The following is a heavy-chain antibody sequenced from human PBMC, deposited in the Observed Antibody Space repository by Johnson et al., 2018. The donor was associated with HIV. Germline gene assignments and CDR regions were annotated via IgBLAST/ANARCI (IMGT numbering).Heavy chain of an antibody. D-gene: IGHD3-22*01. Sequence: QVQLVESGGGVVQPGRSLRLSCAASGFTFSSYAMHWVRQAPGKGLEWVAVISYDGSNKYYADAVKGRFTISRDNSKNTLYLHINTLRPEDTAVYYCARAGTSGSYAFDFWGQGTMVTVSS. CDR1: GFTFSSYA. V-gene: IGHV3-30*04. CDR3: ARAGTSGSYAFDF. CDR2: ISYDGSNK. J-gene: IGHJ3*01.